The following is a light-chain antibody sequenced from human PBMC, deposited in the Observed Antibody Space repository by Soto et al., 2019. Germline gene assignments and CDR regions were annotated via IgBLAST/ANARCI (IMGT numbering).Light chain of an antibody. J-gene: IGKJ1*01. CDR1: QSVSNIY. V-gene: IGKV3-20*01. Sequence: EIVLTQSPGTLSLSPGERATLSCRASQSVSNIYFAWYQQKPGQAPRLLIYCASNRSTDIPDRFSGSGSGTDFTFTISTLQPEDFAEYYYQQYVTSPWASGQGPKV. CDR3: QQYVTSPWA. CDR2: CAS.